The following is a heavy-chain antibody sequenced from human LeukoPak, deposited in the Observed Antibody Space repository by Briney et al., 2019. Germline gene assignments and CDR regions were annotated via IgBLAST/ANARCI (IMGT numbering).Heavy chain of an antibody. CDR2: IYSGGST. Sequence: GGSLRLSRAGSGFTVSSNYMSWVRQAPGEGLEWVSVIYSGGSTYYADSVKGRFTISRDSSKNTLYLQMNSLRAEDTAVYYCARGRGSGWPFDYWGQGTLVTVSS. V-gene: IGHV3-66*01. CDR3: ARGRGSGWPFDY. CDR1: GFTVSSNY. J-gene: IGHJ4*02. D-gene: IGHD6-19*01.